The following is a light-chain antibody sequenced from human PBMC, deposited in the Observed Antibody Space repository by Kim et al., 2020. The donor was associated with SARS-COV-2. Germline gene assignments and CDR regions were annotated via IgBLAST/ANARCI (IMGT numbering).Light chain of an antibody. J-gene: IGLJ2*01. CDR3: SSYTSSSTLV. CDR2: DVS. CDR1: SSDVGGYNY. Sequence: GRSMPIPATGTSSDVGGYNYVSWYQQHPGKAPKLMIYDVSKRPSGVSNRFSGSKSGNTASLTISGLQAEDEADYYCSSYTSSSTLVFGGGTQLTVL. V-gene: IGLV2-14*04.